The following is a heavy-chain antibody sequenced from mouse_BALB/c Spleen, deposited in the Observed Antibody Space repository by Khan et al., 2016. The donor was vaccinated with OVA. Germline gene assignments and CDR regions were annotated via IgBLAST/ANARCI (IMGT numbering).Heavy chain of an antibody. V-gene: IGHV1-7*01. Sequence: QVQLKQSGAELAKPGASVKMSCKASGYTFTTYWMHWVKQRPGQGLEWIGYINPTSGYTDYNAKFKDRATLYADEFSSTAYMQQSRLTSEDSAGDYCTRDRIDYWGQGTTLTVSS. CDR3: TRDRIDY. J-gene: IGHJ2*01. CDR2: INPTSGYT. CDR1: GYTFTTYW.